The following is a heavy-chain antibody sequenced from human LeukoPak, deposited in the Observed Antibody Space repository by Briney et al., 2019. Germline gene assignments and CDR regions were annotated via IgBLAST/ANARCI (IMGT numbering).Heavy chain of an antibody. CDR2: IYYSGST. J-gene: IGHJ4*02. Sequence: SETLSLTCTVSGGSISSGDNYWSWIRQPPGKGLEWIGYIYYSGSTYYNPSLKSRVTISVDTSKNQFSLKLSSVTAADTAVYYCAREKSYYYDSSGYYYFSPYFDYWGQGTLVTVSS. CDR1: GGSISSGDNY. D-gene: IGHD3-22*01. CDR3: AREKSYYYDSSGYYYFSPYFDY. V-gene: IGHV4-30-4*01.